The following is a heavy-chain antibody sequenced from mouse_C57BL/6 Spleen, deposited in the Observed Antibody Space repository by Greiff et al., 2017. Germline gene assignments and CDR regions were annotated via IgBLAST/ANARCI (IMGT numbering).Heavy chain of an antibody. D-gene: IGHD2-4*01. CDR2: IYPGDGDT. CDR1: GYAFSSYW. CDR3: ARRSYDYDVGYVDY. Sequence: GASVTISCHASGYAFSSYWMNWVKQRPGTGLAWIGQIYPGDGDTNYNGKFKGQATLTADKSSSTAYMQRRSLTSEDSAVYFCARRSYDYDVGYVDYWGQGTTLTVSA. J-gene: IGHJ2*01. V-gene: IGHV1-80*01.